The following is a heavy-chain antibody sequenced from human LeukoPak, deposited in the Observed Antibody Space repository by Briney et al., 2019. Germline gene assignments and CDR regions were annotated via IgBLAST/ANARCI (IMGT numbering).Heavy chain of an antibody. V-gene: IGHV3-9*01. J-gene: IGHJ4*02. CDR2: ISWNSGSL. CDR3: AKDVAYTESYQYLDS. CDR1: GFTFDDYG. D-gene: IGHD3-16*01. Sequence: GGSLRLSCAASGFTFDDYGMSWVRQTPGKGLEWVSGISWNSGSLGYADSVKGRFTISRDNAKNSLYLQMNSLRAEDTAFYYCAKDVAYTESYQYLDSWGQGTLVTVSS.